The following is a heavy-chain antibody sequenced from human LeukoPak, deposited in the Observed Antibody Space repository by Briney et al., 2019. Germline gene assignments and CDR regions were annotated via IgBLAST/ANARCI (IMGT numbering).Heavy chain of an antibody. CDR2: IYQSGTT. CDR1: GYSMSSGYY. Sequence: PSETLSLTCAVSGYSMSSGYYWGWFRQPPGQGLEWIGSIYQSGTTYYNPSLESRVTVSVDTSKNQFSLKLSSVTAADTAVYYCARHPDYGDYDWGQGTLVTVSS. J-gene: IGHJ4*02. CDR3: ARHPDYGDYD. D-gene: IGHD4-17*01. V-gene: IGHV4-38-2*01.